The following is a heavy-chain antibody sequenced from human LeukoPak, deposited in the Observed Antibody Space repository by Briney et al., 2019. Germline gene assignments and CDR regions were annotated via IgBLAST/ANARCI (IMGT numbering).Heavy chain of an antibody. D-gene: IGHD2-2*03. CDR1: GGTFSSYA. CDR3: ARSAGYCSSTSCPIDY. Sequence: GASVKVSCKASGGTFSSYAISWVRQAPGQGLEWMGGIIPIFGTANYAQKFQGRVTITTDESTSTAYMELSSLRSEDTAVYYCARSAGYCSSTSCPIDYWGQGTLVTVSS. CDR2: IIPIFGTA. V-gene: IGHV1-69*05. J-gene: IGHJ4*02.